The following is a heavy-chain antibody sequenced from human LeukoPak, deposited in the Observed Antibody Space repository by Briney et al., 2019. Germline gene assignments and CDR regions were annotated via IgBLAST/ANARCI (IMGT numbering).Heavy chain of an antibody. J-gene: IGHJ6*02. D-gene: IGHD2-15*01. V-gene: IGHV1-18*01. CDR1: GYTFASFG. CDR2: ISVYNGNT. CDR3: ARDIVVVVGSFYYGMDV. Sequence: ASVKVSCKASGYTFASFGVSWVHQAPGQGLEWMAWISVYNGNTNIAQKFQGRVTVTTDTSTNTAYMELRSLRSDDTAVYYCARDIVVVVGSFYYGMDVWGQGTTVTVSS.